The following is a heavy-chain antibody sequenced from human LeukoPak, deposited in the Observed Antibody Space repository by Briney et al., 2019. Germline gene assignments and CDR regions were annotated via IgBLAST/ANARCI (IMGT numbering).Heavy chain of an antibody. CDR1: GFAFSSNW. CDR2: VSGSGGST. D-gene: IGHD5-18*01. V-gene: IGHV3-23*01. J-gene: IGHJ4*02. Sequence: AGGSLRLSCAASGFAFSSNWMHWVRQTPGKGLEWVSGVSGSGGSTYYADSVKGRFTISRDNFKNTLYLQTNSLRVDDTAVYYCAKVAYGYGYFDYWGQGTLVTVSS. CDR3: AKVAYGYGYFDY.